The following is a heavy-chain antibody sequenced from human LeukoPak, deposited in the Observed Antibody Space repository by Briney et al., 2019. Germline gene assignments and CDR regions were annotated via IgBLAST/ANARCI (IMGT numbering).Heavy chain of an antibody. CDR2: IIPIFGTA. Sequence: VASVTVSCKASGGTFSSYAISWVRQAPGQGLEWMGGIIPIFGTANYAQKFQGRVTITADESTSTAYMELSSLRSEDTAVYYCGKSAPSGFDPWGQGTLVTVSS. CDR3: GKSAPSGFDP. CDR1: GGTFSSYA. V-gene: IGHV1-69*01. J-gene: IGHJ5*02.